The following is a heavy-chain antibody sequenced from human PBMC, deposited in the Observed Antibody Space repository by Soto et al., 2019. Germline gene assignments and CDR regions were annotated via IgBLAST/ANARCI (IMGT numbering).Heavy chain of an antibody. CDR2: ISSSSSYI. Sequence: GGSLRLCCAASGFTFSSYSMNWVRQAPGKGLEWVSSISSSSSYIYYADSVKGRFTISRDNAKNSLYLQMNSLRAEDTAVYYCARDLEKLRYSSSSPIYYYYGMDVWGQGTTVTVSS. CDR1: GFTFSSYS. J-gene: IGHJ6*02. CDR3: ARDLEKLRYSSSSPIYYYYGMDV. D-gene: IGHD6-6*01. V-gene: IGHV3-21*01.